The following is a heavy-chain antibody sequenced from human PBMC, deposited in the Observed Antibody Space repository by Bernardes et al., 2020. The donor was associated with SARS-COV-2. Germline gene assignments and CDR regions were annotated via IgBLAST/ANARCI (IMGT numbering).Heavy chain of an antibody. D-gene: IGHD2-8*01. CDR2: INPDGSGP. Sequence: GGSLRLSCVGSGFTFSGYCIHWVRQAPGQGPVWVSRINPDGSGPIYADSVKGRFTISRDNAKNTVYLQMNSLRLDDTAVYYCTRKYGHSYGMDVWGQGTTVIVSS. CDR3: TRKYGHSYGMDV. J-gene: IGHJ6*02. CDR1: GFTFSGYC. V-gene: IGHV3-74*01.